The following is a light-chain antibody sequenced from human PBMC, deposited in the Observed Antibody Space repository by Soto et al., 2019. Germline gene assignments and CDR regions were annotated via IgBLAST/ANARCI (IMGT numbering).Light chain of an antibody. CDR3: QSYDSSLSASGV. J-gene: IGLJ1*01. Sequence: QSVLTQPPSVSGAPGQRVTISCTGSSSNIGAGYDVHWYQQLPGTAPKLLIYGNSNRPSGVPDRFSGSKSGTSASLAITGLQAEDEADYYCQSYDSSLSASGVFVTGTKLTVL. CDR1: SSNIGAGYD. CDR2: GNS. V-gene: IGLV1-40*01.